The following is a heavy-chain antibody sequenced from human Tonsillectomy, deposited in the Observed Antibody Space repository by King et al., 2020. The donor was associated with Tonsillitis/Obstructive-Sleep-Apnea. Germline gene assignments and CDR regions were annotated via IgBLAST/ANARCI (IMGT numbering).Heavy chain of an antibody. CDR2: INHSGNT. CDR3: ARGLLSSNTDDAFDI. CDR1: GGSFSGYY. J-gene: IGHJ3*02. V-gene: IGHV4-34*01. D-gene: IGHD2-2*01. Sequence: VQLQQWGAGLLKPSETLSLTCAVYGGSFSGYYWSWIRQPPGKGLEWIGEINHSGNTNYNPSLKSRVTISVDTSKNQFSLKLNSVTAADTAVYYFARGLLSSNTDDAFDIWAQGTMVTVSS.